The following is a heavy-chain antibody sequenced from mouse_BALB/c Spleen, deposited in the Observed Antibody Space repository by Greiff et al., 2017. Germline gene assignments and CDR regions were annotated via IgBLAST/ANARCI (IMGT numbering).Heavy chain of an antibody. D-gene: IGHD1-2*01. Sequence: VKLVESGPSLVQPSQSLSITCTVSGFSLTSYGVHWVRQSPGKGLEWLGVIWRGGSTDYNAAFMSRLSITKDNSKSQVFFKMNSLQADDTAIYYCAKKDYGYVYYAMDYWGQGTSVTVSS. CDR2: IWRGGST. J-gene: IGHJ4*01. CDR3: AKKDYGYVYYAMDY. CDR1: GFSLTSYG. V-gene: IGHV2-5-1*01.